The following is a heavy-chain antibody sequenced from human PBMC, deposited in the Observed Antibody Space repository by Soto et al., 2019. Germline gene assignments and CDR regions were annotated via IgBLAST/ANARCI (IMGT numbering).Heavy chain of an antibody. J-gene: IGHJ6*02. CDR2: ISGHNGNT. Sequence: QVQLVQSGAEVKKPGASVKVSCKASGYTFTSYGISWVRQAPGQGLEWMGWISGHNGNTNYAQNLQGRVTMTTDTSTSKAYLELSSLRSDDTAVYYCASNYLYYYGSGNTNYYGMDVWGQGTTVTVSS. V-gene: IGHV1-18*01. D-gene: IGHD3-10*01. CDR3: ASNYLYYYGSGNTNYYGMDV. CDR1: GYTFTSYG.